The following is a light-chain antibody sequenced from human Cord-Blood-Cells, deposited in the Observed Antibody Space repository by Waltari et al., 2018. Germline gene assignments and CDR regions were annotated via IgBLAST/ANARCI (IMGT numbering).Light chain of an antibody. J-gene: IGLJ1*01. CDR3: SSYTSSSTYV. V-gene: IGLV2-14*03. Sequence: QSALTQPASVSGSPGQPITISCTGTSSDVGGYNYVSWYQQHPAKAPKLMIYDVSNRPSGVSNRFSVAKSGNTASLTISGLQAEDEADYYCSSYTSSSTYVFGTGTKVTVL. CDR2: DVS. CDR1: SSDVGGYNY.